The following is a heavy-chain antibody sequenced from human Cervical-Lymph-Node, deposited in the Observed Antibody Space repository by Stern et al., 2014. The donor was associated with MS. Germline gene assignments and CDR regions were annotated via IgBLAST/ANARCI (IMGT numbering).Heavy chain of an antibody. Sequence: VQLVQSGAEVTKTGSSVKVSCKASGGTLSKFPSSWVRQAPGQGIEWMGGIFPVFGTPTYAQEFRGSVTITADVSTSTVYMELSSLRSDDTAVYYCALSSETSDRWYSLGYDLWGQGTLVTVSS. V-gene: IGHV1-69*01. CDR2: IFPVFGTP. CDR1: GGTLSKFP. D-gene: IGHD6-13*01. J-gene: IGHJ5*02. CDR3: ALSSETSDRWYSLGYDL.